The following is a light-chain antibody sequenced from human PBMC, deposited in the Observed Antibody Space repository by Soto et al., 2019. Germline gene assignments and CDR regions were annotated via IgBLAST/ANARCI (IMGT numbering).Light chain of an antibody. V-gene: IGKV4-1*01. CDR1: QSVLYKSNNRNY. Sequence: DIVMTQSTDSLAVSLGERATINCKSSQSVLYKSNNRNYLAWYHQKPGQPPKLLIYWASTRESGVPDRFSGSGSGKDFTLTISSLQAEDVAVYFCQQYYTTPYTFGQGTKLEIK. CDR2: WAS. CDR3: QQYYTTPYT. J-gene: IGKJ2*01.